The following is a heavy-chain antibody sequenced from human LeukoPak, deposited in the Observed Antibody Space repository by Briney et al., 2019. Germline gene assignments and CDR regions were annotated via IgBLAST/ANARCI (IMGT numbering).Heavy chain of an antibody. D-gene: IGHD3-10*01. V-gene: IGHV1-69*13. CDR1: GGTFSSYA. Sequence: ASVKVSCKASGGTFSSYAISWVRQAPGQGLEWMGGIIPIFGTANYAQKFQGRVTITADESTSTAYMELSSLRSEDTAVYYCASLRYTMVRGVIITPIVNWFDPWGQGTLVTVSS. CDR3: ASLRYTMVRGVIITPIVNWFDP. CDR2: IIPIFGTA. J-gene: IGHJ5*02.